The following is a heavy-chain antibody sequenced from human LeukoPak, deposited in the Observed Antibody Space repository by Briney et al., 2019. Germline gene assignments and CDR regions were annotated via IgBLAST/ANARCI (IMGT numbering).Heavy chain of an antibody. J-gene: IGHJ6*02. D-gene: IGHD6-13*01. CDR1: GGSISSYY. V-gene: IGHV4-59*08. CDR2: IYYSGST. Sequence: PSETLSLTCTVSGGSISSYYWSWIRQPPGKGLEWIGYIYYSGSTNYNPSLKSRVTISVDTSKNQFSLKLSSVTAADTAVYYCARRIAEAGYYYYYGMDVWGQGTTVTVSS. CDR3: ARRIAEAGYYYYYGMDV.